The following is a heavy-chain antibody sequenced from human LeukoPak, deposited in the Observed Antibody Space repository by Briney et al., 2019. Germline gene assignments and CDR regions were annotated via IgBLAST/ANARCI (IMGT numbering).Heavy chain of an antibody. J-gene: IGHJ4*02. Sequence: PGGSLRLSCEASGFTFSGYRMNWVRQAPGKELEWVSSISSSSSYISYADSVKGRFTISRDNAKNSVYLQMNSLRAEDTAVYYCARGSAYCGGDCYLHFDYWGQGTLVTVSS. D-gene: IGHD2-21*02. CDR1: GFTFSGYR. CDR2: ISSSSSYI. CDR3: ARGSAYCGGDCYLHFDY. V-gene: IGHV3-21*01.